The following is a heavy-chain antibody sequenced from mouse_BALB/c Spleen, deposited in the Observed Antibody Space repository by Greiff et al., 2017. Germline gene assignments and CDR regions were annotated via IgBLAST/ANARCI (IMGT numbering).Heavy chain of an antibody. CDR2: IDPANGNT. CDR3: ARSGGNYVYYYAMDY. J-gene: IGHJ4*01. V-gene: IGHV14-3*02. CDR1: GFNIKDTY. D-gene: IGHD2-1*01. Sequence: VQLKESGAELVKPGASVKLSCTASGFNIKDTYMHWVKQRPEQGLEWIGRIDPANGNTKYDPKFQGKATITADTSSNTAYLQLSSLTSEDTAVYYCARSGGNYVYYYAMDYWGQGTSVTVSS.